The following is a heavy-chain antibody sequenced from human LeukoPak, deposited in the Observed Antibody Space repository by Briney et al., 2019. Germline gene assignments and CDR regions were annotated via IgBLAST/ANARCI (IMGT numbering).Heavy chain of an antibody. CDR2: IIPIFGTA. V-gene: IGHV1-69*05. D-gene: IGHD3-16*01. Sequence: SVKVSCKASGGTISSYAISWVRQAPGQGLEWMGGIIPIFGTASYAQKFQGRVTMTRDTSTSTVYMELSSLRSEDTAVYYCARASLGENGANWFDPWGQGTLVTVSS. CDR3: ARASLGENGANWFDP. CDR1: GGTISSYA. J-gene: IGHJ5*02.